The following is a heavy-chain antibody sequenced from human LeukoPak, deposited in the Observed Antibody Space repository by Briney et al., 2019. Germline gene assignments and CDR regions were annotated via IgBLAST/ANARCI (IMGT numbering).Heavy chain of an antibody. CDR1: GGSISSSSYY. J-gene: IGHJ4*02. CDR2: IYYSGST. V-gene: IGHV4-61*05. CDR3: ARGGHYDFWSGYYPDY. Sequence: SETLSLTCTVSGGSISSSSYYWGWIRQPPGKGLEWIGYIYYSGSTNYNPSLKSRVTISVDTSKNQFSLKLSSVTAADTAVYYCARGGHYDFWSGYYPDYWGQGTLVTVSS. D-gene: IGHD3-3*01.